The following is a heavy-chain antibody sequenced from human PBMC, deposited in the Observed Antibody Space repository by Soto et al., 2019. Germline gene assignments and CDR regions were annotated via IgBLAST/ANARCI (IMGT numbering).Heavy chain of an antibody. CDR1: GFTFSDYY. CDR3: TGRSDYGNYM. D-gene: IGHD4-17*01. CDR2: VSSSGTTK. Sequence: PGGSLRLSCAASGFTFSDYYMSWIRQAPGKGLEWISYVSSSGTTKYYADSVMGRFTISRDNAKNSLYLQMNSLRAEDTAVYYCTGRSDYGNYMGGQGTLVTVSS. V-gene: IGHV3-11*01. J-gene: IGHJ4*02.